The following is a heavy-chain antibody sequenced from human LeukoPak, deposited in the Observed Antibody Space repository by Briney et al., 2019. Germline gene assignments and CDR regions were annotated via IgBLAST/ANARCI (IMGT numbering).Heavy chain of an antibody. Sequence: GGSLRLSCAASGFTFSSYGMHWVRQAPGKGLEWVAVIWYDGSNKYYADSVKGRFTISRDNSKNTLYLQMNSLRAEDTAVYYCARDLYRSGGTCNQHWGQGTLVTISS. D-gene: IGHD2-15*01. J-gene: IGHJ1*01. V-gene: IGHV3-33*01. CDR3: ARDLYRSGGTCNQH. CDR1: GFTFSSYG. CDR2: IWYDGSNK.